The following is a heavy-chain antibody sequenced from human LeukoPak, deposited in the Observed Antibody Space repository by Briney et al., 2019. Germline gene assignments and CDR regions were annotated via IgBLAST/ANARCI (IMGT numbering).Heavy chain of an antibody. CDR3: TTGGSTAGN. CDR1: GFTFSSFW. CDR2: IRKTADGGTA. D-gene: IGHD1-14*01. V-gene: IGHV3-15*01. J-gene: IGHJ4*02. Sequence: GGSLRLSCTASGFTFSSFWMSWVRQAPGKGLQWVGRIRKTADGGTADYAAPVQGRFSISRDDSKKTLYLQMNSLKTEDTAVYYCTTGGSTAGNWGQGTLVTVSS.